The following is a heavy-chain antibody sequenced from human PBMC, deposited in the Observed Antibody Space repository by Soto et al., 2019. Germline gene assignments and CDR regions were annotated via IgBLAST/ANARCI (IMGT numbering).Heavy chain of an antibody. D-gene: IGHD3-22*01. CDR2: ISYDGSNK. CDR3: ALATTYYYDSSGYQY. Sequence: VGSLRLSCAASGFTFSSYAMHWVRQAPGKGLEWVAVISYDGSNKYYADSVKGRFTISRDNSKNTLYLQMNSLRAEDTAVYYCALATTYYYDSSGYQYWGQGTPAPVYS. CDR1: GFTFSSYA. J-gene: IGHJ4*02. V-gene: IGHV3-30-3*01.